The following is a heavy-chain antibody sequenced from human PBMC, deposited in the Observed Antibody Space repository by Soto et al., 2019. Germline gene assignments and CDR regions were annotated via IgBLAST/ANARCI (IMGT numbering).Heavy chain of an antibody. V-gene: IGHV5-51*01. Sequence: GESLKISCKGSGYSFTSYWIGWVRQMPGKGLESMGIIYPGDSDTRYSPSFQGQVTISADKSISTAYLQWSSLKASDTAMYYCARHTICSGGSCYSGGYYYYGMDVWRQGTTVTVSS. J-gene: IGHJ6*02. CDR2: IYPGDSDT. D-gene: IGHD2-15*01. CDR3: ARHTICSGGSCYSGGYYYYGMDV. CDR1: GYSFTSYW.